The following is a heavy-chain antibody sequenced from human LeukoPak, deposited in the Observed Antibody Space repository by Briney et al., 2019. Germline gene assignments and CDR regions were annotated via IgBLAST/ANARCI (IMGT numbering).Heavy chain of an antibody. CDR1: GGTFSSYA. D-gene: IGHD6-6*01. V-gene: IGHV1-69*04. CDR3: ARDRQLGLDY. Sequence: GASVKVSCKASGGTFSSYAISWVRQAPGQGLEWMGRIIPILGISNYAQKFQGRVTMTRNTSISTAYMELSSLRSEDTAVYYCARDRQLGLDYWGQGTLVTVSS. CDR2: IIPILGIS. J-gene: IGHJ4*02.